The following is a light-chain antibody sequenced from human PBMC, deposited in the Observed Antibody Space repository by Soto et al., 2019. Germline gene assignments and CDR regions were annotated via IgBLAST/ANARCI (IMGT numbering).Light chain of an antibody. CDR1: QVISAW. Sequence: DIQMTQSPSSVSASVGDTVTITCRASQVISAWLAWYQQKPGRAPNLLIYDASSLESGVPSRFSGSGSGTEFTLTISSLQPDDFATYYCQQYNSYSALTFGGGTKVEIK. J-gene: IGKJ4*01. V-gene: IGKV1-5*01. CDR3: QQYNSYSALT. CDR2: DAS.